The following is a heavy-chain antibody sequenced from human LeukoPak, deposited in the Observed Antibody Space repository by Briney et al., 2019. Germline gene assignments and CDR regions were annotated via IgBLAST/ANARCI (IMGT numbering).Heavy chain of an antibody. CDR1: GYSFTNYW. Sequence: GESLQISCKGSGYSFTNYWIGWVRQMPGKGLEWMGVIYPGDSDSRYSPSFQRQVTISVDKSISSAYLQWSSLKASDTAMYYCARRDVNAMDVWGQGTTVIVSS. CDR3: ARRDVNAMDV. CDR2: IYPGDSDS. D-gene: IGHD2/OR15-2a*01. J-gene: IGHJ6*02. V-gene: IGHV5-51*01.